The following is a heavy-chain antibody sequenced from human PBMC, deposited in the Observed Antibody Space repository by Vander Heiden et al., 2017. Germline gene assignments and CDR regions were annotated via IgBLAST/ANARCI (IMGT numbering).Heavy chain of an antibody. J-gene: IGHJ6*02. Sequence: SYAISWVRQAPGQGLEWMGGIIPIFGTANYAQKFQGRVTITAEESTSTAYMELSSLRSEDTAVYYCARDNPEYSSSWYTYNYYGMDVWGQGTTVTVSS. CDR3: ARDNPEYSSSWYTYNYYGMDV. CDR2: IIPIFGTA. V-gene: IGHV1-69*01. CDR1: SYA. D-gene: IGHD6-13*01.